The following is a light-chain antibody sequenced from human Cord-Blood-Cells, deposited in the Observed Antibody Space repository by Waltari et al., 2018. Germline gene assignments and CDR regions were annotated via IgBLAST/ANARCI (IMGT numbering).Light chain of an antibody. V-gene: IGKV3-15*01. CDR2: GAS. CDR1: QSVSSN. J-gene: IGKJ4*01. Sequence: EIVMKQSPPPLSVSPGERATLSCRASQSVSSNLAWYQQKPGQAPRLLIYGASTRATGIPARFSGSGSGTEFTLTISSLQSEDFAVYYCQQYNNWPSLTFGGGTKVEIK. CDR3: QQYNNWPSLT.